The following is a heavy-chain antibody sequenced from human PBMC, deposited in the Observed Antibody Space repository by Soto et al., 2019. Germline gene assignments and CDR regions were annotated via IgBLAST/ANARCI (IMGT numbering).Heavy chain of an antibody. CDR1: GGSISSGDYY. Sequence: TSETLSLTCTVSGGSISSGDYYWSWIRQPPGKGLEWFGYIYYSGSTYYNPSLKSRVTISVDTSKNQFSLKLSSVTAADTAVYYCARSRRQLRYFDWLPYHFDYWGQGTLVTVSS. V-gene: IGHV4-30-4*01. D-gene: IGHD3-9*01. J-gene: IGHJ4*02. CDR2: IYYSGST. CDR3: ARSRRQLRYFDWLPYHFDY.